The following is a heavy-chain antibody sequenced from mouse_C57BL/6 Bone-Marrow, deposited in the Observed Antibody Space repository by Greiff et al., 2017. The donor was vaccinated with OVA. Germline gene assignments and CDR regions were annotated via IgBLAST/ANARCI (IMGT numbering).Heavy chain of an antibody. CDR2: IDPETGGT. D-gene: IGHD1-1*01. CDR3: TREKIYYGSSY. V-gene: IGHV1-15*01. Sequence: QVQLKESGAELVRPGASVTLSCKASGYTFTDYEMHWVKQTPVHGLEWIGAIDPETGGTAYNQKFKGKAILTADKSSSTAYMELRSLTSEDSAVYYCTREKIYYGSSYWGQGTTLTVSS. J-gene: IGHJ2*01. CDR1: GYTFTDYE.